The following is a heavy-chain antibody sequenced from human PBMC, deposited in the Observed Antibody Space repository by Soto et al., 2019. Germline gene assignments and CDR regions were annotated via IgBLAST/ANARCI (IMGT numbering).Heavy chain of an antibody. Sequence: ASVKVSCKASGYTFTSYDINWVRQATGQGLEWMGWMNPNSGNTGYAQKFQGRVTMTRNTSVSTAYMELSSLRSEDTAVYYCAPGAGYDFWTGDSSPPAFDIWGEVTLVAV. CDR3: APGAGYDFWTGDSSPPAFDI. V-gene: IGHV1-8*01. J-gene: IGHJ3*02. CDR2: MNPNSGNT. CDR1: GYTFTSYD. D-gene: IGHD3-3*01.